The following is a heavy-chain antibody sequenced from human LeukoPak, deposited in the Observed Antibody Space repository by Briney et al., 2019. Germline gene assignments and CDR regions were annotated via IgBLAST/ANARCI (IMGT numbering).Heavy chain of an antibody. CDR2: INPNSGGT. J-gene: IGHJ4*02. CDR1: GHTFTGYY. Sequence: ASVKVSCKASGHTFTGYYMHWVRQAPGQGLAWMGWINPNSGGTNYAQKFQGRVTMTRDTSISTAYMELSRLRSDDTAVYYCARESVIIAAAGKGFDYWGQGTLVTVSS. CDR3: ARESVIIAAAGKGFDY. D-gene: IGHD6-13*01. V-gene: IGHV1-2*02.